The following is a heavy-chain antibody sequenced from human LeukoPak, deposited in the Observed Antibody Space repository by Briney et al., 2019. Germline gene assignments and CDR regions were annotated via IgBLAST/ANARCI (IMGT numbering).Heavy chain of an antibody. V-gene: IGHV3-11*04. CDR3: ARPARSGIYYPDAFEN. D-gene: IGHD3-10*01. CDR2: ISSSGTAT. Sequence: GGSLRLSCTASGFTFDDYYITWIRQAPGKGLDWVAYISSSGTATYYADSGKGRFTISRDKAKNSLYLQMDSLKAEDTAMYYCARPARSGIYYPDAFENWGQGTMVTVSS. CDR1: GFTFDDYY. J-gene: IGHJ3*02.